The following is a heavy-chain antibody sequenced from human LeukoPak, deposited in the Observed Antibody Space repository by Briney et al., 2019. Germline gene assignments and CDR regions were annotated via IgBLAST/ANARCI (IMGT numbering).Heavy chain of an antibody. J-gene: IGHJ4*02. V-gene: IGHV3-33*01. CDR3: TTRGGSFSIFDY. CDR2: IWHDGTKR. Sequence: PGRSLRLSCAGSRFTFSDFGMHWVRQAPGKGLEWVAVIWHDGTKRHYAESVKGRFAISRDDSRNTLYLQMNSLKTEDTAVYYCTTRGGSFSIFDYWGQGTLVTVSS. CDR1: RFTFSDFG. D-gene: IGHD1-26*01.